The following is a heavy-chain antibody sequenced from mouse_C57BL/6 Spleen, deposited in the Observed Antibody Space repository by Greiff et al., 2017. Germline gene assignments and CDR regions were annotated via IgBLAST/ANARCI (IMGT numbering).Heavy chain of an antibody. CDR2: IDPSDSYT. CDR1: GYTFTSYW. D-gene: IGHD1-1*01. J-gene: IGHJ3*01. Sequence: QVQLQQPGAELVMPGASVKLSCKASGYTFTSYWMHWVKQRPGQGLEWIGEIDPSDSYTNYNQKFKGKSTLTVDKSSSTAYMQLSSLTSEDSAVYYCARLDPITTVVATSGAYCGQGTLVTVSA. V-gene: IGHV1-69*01. CDR3: ARLDPITTVVATSGAY.